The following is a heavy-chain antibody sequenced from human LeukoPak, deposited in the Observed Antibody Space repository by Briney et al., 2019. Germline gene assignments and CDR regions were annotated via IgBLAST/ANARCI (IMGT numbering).Heavy chain of an antibody. J-gene: IGHJ4*02. Sequence: GGSLRLPCAASGFTFDDYAMHWVRQAPGKGLEWVSGISWNSDSIAYADSVKGRFTISRDNAKNSLYLQMNSLRAEDTAIYYCTTDTWYSAGHWGQGTLVTVSS. CDR1: GFTFDDYA. CDR2: ISWNSDSI. V-gene: IGHV3-9*01. CDR3: TTDTWYSAGH. D-gene: IGHD2-15*01.